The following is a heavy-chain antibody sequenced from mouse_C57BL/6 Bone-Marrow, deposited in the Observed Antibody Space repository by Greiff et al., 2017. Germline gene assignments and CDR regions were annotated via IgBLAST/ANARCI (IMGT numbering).Heavy chain of an antibody. Sequence: QVQLQQSGAELVRPGSSVKLSCKASGYTFTSYWMHWVKQRPIQGLEWIGNIDPSDSETHYNQKFKDKATLTVDKSSGTAYMQLSSLTSEDSAVYYCARSYYGNYFDYWGQGTTLTVSS. V-gene: IGHV1-52*01. CDR3: ARSYYGNYFDY. J-gene: IGHJ2*01. CDR1: GYTFTSYW. CDR2: IDPSDSET. D-gene: IGHD1-1*01.